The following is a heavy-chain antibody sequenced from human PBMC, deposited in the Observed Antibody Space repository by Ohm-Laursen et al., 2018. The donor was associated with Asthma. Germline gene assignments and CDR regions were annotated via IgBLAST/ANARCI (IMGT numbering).Heavy chain of an antibody. V-gene: IGHV3-30-3*01. CDR1: GFTFRSYA. J-gene: IGHJ4*02. CDR2: GGSYYDGGLK. CDR3: ARDVMEWYLPAFDF. D-gene: IGHD3-3*01. Sequence: SLRLSCSASGFTFRSYAMHWVRQAPGKGLEWVAVGGSYYDGGLKYYADSVNGRFTVSRDDSKNTLYLQMNSLRPDDTAVYYCARDVMEWYLPAFDFWGQGTLVTASS.